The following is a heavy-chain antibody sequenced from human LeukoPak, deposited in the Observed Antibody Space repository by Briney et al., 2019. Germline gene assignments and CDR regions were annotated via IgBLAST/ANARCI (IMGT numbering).Heavy chain of an antibody. CDR3: AKVGYQLLSDY. V-gene: IGHV3-11*01. CDR1: GFTFSDSY. J-gene: IGHJ4*02. D-gene: IGHD2-2*01. Sequence: GGSLRLSCAASGFTFSDSYMTWIRQAPGKGLEWVSFISTSASATYYADSVKGRFTISRDNSKNTLYLQMNSLRAEDTAVYYCAKVGYQLLSDYWGQGTLVTVSS. CDR2: ISTSASAT.